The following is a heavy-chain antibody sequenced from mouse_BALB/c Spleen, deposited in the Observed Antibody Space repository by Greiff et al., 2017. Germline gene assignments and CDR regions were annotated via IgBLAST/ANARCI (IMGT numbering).Heavy chain of an antibody. CDR1: GFNIKDTY. D-gene: IGHD2-12*01. Sequence: VHVKQSGAELVKPGASVKLSCTASGFNIKDTYMHWVKQRPEQGLEWIGRIDPANGNTKYDPKFQGKATITADTSSNTAYLQLSSLTSEDTAVYYCARDSLRAWFAYWGQGTLVTVSA. J-gene: IGHJ3*01. CDR3: ARDSLRAWFAY. CDR2: IDPANGNT. V-gene: IGHV14-3*02.